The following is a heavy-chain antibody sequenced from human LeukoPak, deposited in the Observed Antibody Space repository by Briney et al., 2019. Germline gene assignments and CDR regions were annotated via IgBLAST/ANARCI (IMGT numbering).Heavy chain of an antibody. CDR1: GFTFSSYS. V-gene: IGHV3-48*04. Sequence: GGSLRLSCAASGFTFSSYSMNWVRQAPGKGLEWVSYISSSSSTIYYADSVKGRFTISRDNAKNSLYLQMNSLRAEDTAVYYCARVVGYYYYMDVWGKGTTVTVCS. CDR2: ISSSSSTI. CDR3: ARVVGYYYYMDV. J-gene: IGHJ6*03. D-gene: IGHD2-15*01.